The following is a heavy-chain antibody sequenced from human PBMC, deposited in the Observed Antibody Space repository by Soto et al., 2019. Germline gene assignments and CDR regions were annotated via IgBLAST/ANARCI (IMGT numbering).Heavy chain of an antibody. D-gene: IGHD5-18*01. J-gene: IGHJ4*02. CDR3: ARDLVPYSYGEEDFDY. CDR2: ISAYNGNT. V-gene: IGHV1-18*04. Sequence: QVQLVQSGAEVKKPGASVKVSCKASGYTFTSYGIIWVRQAPGQGLVWMGWISAYNGNTNYAQKLQGRVTMTTDTSTSTAYMELRSLRSDDTAVYYCARDLVPYSYGEEDFDYWGQGTLVTVSS. CDR1: GYTFTSYG.